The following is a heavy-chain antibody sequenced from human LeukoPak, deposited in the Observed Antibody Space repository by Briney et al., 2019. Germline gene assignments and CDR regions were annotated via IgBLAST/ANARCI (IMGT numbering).Heavy chain of an antibody. J-gene: IGHJ4*02. CDR2: ITSTSSYI. Sequence: GGSLRLSCAASKFTFSTYSMDWVRQAPGKGLEWVSSITSTSSYIYYADSVKGRFTISRDNAKNSLYLQMNSLRAADTAVYYCARKGAVAGYFDYWGQGTLVTVSS. V-gene: IGHV3-21*01. D-gene: IGHD6-19*01. CDR3: ARKGAVAGYFDY. CDR1: KFTFSTYS.